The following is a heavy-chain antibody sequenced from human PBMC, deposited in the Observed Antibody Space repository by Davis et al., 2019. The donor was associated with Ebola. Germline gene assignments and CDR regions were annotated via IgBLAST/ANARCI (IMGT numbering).Heavy chain of an antibody. CDR3: ASLRRTITGMDDAFDI. D-gene: IGHD2-8*02. CDR1: GYTFTRYW. Sequence: GESLNISCKSSGYTFTRYWIVWVRQMPGKGLEWMGIIYTGDSDTRYSPSFRGQVTISADKSIKTAFLQWSSLKASDTAMYYCASLRRTITGMDDAFDIWGQGTMVTVSS. CDR2: IYTGDSDT. J-gene: IGHJ3*02. V-gene: IGHV5-51*01.